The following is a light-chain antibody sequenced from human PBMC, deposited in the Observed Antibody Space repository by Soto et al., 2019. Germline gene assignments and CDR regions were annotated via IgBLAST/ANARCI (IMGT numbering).Light chain of an antibody. Sequence: DIQMTQSPSTLSASVGDRVTITCRASQSISNLLAWYQQKPGKAPKLLIYKATSLEKGVPSRFSGSGSGTEFSLTIDRLQAEDFATYYCQQYNIYGSFGQGTTVEI. CDR2: KAT. J-gene: IGKJ1*01. CDR3: QQYNIYGS. CDR1: QSISNL. V-gene: IGKV1-5*03.